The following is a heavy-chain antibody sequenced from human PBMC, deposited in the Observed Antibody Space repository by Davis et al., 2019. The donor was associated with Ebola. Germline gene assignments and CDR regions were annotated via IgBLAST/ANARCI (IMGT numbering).Heavy chain of an antibody. CDR2: ISKSGRSGYTI. CDR1: GFTFSKYA. D-gene: IGHD1-26*01. V-gene: IGHV3-48*04. CDR3: ASNSGSYGFYMDV. Sequence: GESLKISCAASGFTFSKYAMNWVRQAPGKGLEWVSYISKSGRSGYTIYYGDSVKGRFTISRDNAKNSLYLQMNSLRAEDTAVYYCASNSGSYGFYMDVWGKGTTVTVSS. J-gene: IGHJ6*03.